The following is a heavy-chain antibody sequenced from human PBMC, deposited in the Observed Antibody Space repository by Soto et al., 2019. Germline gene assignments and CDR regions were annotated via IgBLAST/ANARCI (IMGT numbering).Heavy chain of an antibody. V-gene: IGHV4-34*01. CDR1: GGSFSGYY. CDR2: INHSGST. Sequence: SETLSLTCAVYGGSFSGYYWSWIRQPPGKGLEWIGEINHSGSTNYNPSLKSRVTISVDTSKNQFSLKLSSWTAADTAVYYCASQKGDAFDIWGQGTMVTVSS. J-gene: IGHJ3*02. CDR3: ASQKGDAFDI.